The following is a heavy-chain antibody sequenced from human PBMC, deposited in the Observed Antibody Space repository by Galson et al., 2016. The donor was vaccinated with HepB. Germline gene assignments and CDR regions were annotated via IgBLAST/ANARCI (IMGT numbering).Heavy chain of an antibody. Sequence: SLRLSCAASTFTFSDYSMNWVRQAPGKGLEWVSFISGRSSYIYYADSVEGRFTVSRDNAKNSLYLQMNSLRAEDTAVYYCARVSPVDYYYYMDVWGRGTTVTVS. V-gene: IGHV3-21*01. CDR2: ISGRSSYI. CDR3: ARVSPVDYYYYMDV. CDR1: TFTFSDYS. J-gene: IGHJ6*03.